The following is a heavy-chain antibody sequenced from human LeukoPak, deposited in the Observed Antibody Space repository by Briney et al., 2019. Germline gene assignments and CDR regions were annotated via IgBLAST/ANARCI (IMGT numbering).Heavy chain of an antibody. J-gene: IGHJ4*02. CDR3: AGGSIVGATFVWITPFFDY. D-gene: IGHD1-26*01. CDR1: GFTFSDYY. Sequence: GGSLRLSCAASGFTFSDYYMSWIRQAPGKGLEWVSYISSSGSTIYYADFVKGRFTISRDNAKNSLYLQMNSLRAEDTAVYYCAGGSIVGATFVWITPFFDYWGQGTLVTVSS. V-gene: IGHV3-11*01. CDR2: ISSSGSTI.